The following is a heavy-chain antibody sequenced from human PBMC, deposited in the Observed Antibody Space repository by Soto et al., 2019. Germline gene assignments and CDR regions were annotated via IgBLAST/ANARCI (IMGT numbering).Heavy chain of an antibody. CDR2: ISYDGSNK. Sequence: PGGSLRLSCAASGFTFSSYAMHWVRQAPGKGLEWVAVISYDGSNKYYADSVKGRFTISRDNSKNTLYLQMNSLRAEDTAVYYCASRDSSGWYNYYYGMDVWGQGTTVTVSS. CDR1: GFTFSSYA. CDR3: ASRDSSGWYNYYYGMDV. V-gene: IGHV3-30-3*01. D-gene: IGHD6-19*01. J-gene: IGHJ6*02.